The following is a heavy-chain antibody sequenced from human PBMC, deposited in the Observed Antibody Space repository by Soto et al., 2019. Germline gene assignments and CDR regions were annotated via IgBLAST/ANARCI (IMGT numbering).Heavy chain of an antibody. J-gene: IGHJ6*02. V-gene: IGHV3-30*18. Sequence: GGSLRLSCAASGFTFSSYGMHWVRQAPGKGLEWVAVISYDGSNKYYADSVKGRFTISRDNSKNTLYLQMNSLRAEDTAVYYCAKVGWELLLAGMDVWGQGTTVTVSS. CDR1: GFTFSSYG. D-gene: IGHD1-26*01. CDR3: AKVGWELLLAGMDV. CDR2: ISYDGSNK.